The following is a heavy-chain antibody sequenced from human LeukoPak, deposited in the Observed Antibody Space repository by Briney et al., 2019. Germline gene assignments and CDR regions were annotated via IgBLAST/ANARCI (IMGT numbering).Heavy chain of an antibody. J-gene: IGHJ3*02. CDR3: ARWAAASDAFDI. D-gene: IGHD6-13*01. Sequence: SETLSLTCTVPGGSISSYYWSWIRQPAGKGLEWIGRIYTSGSTNYNPSLKSRVTMSVDTSKNQFSLKLSSVTAADTAVYYCARWAAASDAFDIWGQGTMVTVSS. V-gene: IGHV4-4*07. CDR1: GGSISSYY. CDR2: IYTSGST.